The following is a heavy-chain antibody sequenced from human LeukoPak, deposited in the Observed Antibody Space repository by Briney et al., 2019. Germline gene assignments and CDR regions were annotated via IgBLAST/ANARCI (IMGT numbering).Heavy chain of an antibody. V-gene: IGHV3-7*01. D-gene: IGHD3-3*02. J-gene: IGHJ3*02. CDR2: VKEDGSET. CDR1: GFTFSKYW. CDR3: ARGHSFDI. Sequence: PGGSLRLSCAVSGFTFSKYWMTWVRQAPEKGLEWVANVKEDGSETYYVDSLKGRFIISRDNAKNSLYLQVNSLRAEDTAVYYCARGHSFDICGQGTMVTVSS.